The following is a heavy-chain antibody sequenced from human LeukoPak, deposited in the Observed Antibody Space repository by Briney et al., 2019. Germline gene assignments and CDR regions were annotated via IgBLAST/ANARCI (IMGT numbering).Heavy chain of an antibody. CDR1: GFTFSTYD. V-gene: IGHV3-23*01. CDR3: AKKETVVSPVFYFDH. D-gene: IGHD4-23*01. CDR2: INDGGYNT. J-gene: IGHJ4*02. Sequence: GGSLRLSCAASGFTFSTYDMNWVRQAPGKGLEWVAAINDGGYNTYYADSVRGRFTISRDNAKNTLYLQMNSLRAEDTAVYYCAKKETVVSPVFYFDHWGQGTLVTVSS.